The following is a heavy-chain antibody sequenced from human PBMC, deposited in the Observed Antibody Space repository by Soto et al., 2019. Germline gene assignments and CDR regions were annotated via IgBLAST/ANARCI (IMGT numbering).Heavy chain of an antibody. CDR1: GYTFTSYD. J-gene: IGHJ4*02. CDR3: ARGPARGRRQLWSTGGFDY. Sequence: ASVKVSCKASGYTFTSYDINWVRQATGQGLEWMGWMNPNSGNTGYAQKFQGRVTMTRNTSISTAYMELSSLRSEDTAVYYYARGPARGRRQLWSTGGFDYWGQGTLVTVSS. CDR2: MNPNSGNT. V-gene: IGHV1-8*01. D-gene: IGHD5-18*01.